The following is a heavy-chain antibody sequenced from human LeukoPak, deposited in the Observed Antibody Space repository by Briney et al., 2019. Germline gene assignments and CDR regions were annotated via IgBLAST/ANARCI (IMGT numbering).Heavy chain of an antibody. CDR3: AKDYSGSYFAAYYFDY. D-gene: IGHD1-26*01. J-gene: IGHJ4*02. CDR1: GFTFDDYA. V-gene: IGHV3-9*01. CDR2: ISWNSGSV. Sequence: SGGSLRLSCAASGFTFDDYAMHWVRQAPGKGLECVSGISWNSGSVGYADSVKGRFTISRDNAKNSLYLQMNSLRAEDTALYYCAKDYSGSYFAAYYFDYWGQGTLVTVSS.